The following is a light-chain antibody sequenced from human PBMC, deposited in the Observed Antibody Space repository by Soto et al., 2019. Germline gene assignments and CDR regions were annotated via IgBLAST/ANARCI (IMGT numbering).Light chain of an antibody. CDR1: QGISSL. CDR2: AAS. CDR3: QQTNSFPLP. Sequence: DIQMTQSPSSVSASVGDRVTITCRASQGISSLLAWYRQKPRKYPMLLIYAASSLQSGGPSRFRNSVSRTDFNLTISSLQPEDFTTYYFQQTNSFPLPLGGGTQVDIK. J-gene: IGKJ4*01. V-gene: IGKV1-12*01.